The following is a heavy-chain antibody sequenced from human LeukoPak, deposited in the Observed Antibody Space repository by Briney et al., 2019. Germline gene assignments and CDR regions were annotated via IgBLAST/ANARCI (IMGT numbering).Heavy chain of an antibody. CDR3: AKAPWDY. CDR1: GFTFSSYG. V-gene: IGHV3-30*18. CDR2: ISYDGSNK. Sequence: PGRSLRPSCAASGFTFSSYGKHWGRQAPGEGLEWVAVISYDGSNKNYADSVKGRFTISRDNSKNTLYLQMNSLRAEDTAVYYCAKAPWDYWGQGTLVTVSS. J-gene: IGHJ4*02.